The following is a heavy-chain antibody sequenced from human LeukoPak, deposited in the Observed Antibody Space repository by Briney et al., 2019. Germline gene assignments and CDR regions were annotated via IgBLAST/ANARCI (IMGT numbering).Heavy chain of an antibody. V-gene: IGHV3-23*01. D-gene: IGHD4-17*01. CDR1: GFTFSSYA. J-gene: IGHJ4*02. CDR2: ISGSGGST. Sequence: PGGSLRLSCAASGFTFSSYAMSWVRQAPGKGLEWVSAISGSGGSTYYADSVKGWFTISRDNSKNTLYLQMNSLRAEDTAVYYCAKAHRYYGDYDYWGQGTLVTVSS. CDR3: AKAHRYYGDYDY.